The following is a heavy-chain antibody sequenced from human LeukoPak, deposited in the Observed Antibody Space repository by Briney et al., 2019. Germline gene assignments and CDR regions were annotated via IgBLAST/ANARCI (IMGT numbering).Heavy chain of an antibody. J-gene: IGHJ4*02. Sequence: SETLSLTCAVYGGSFSGYYWSWIRQPPGKGLEWIGEINHSGSTNYNLSLKSRVTISVDTSKNQLSLKLSSVTAADTAVYYCARVGCSGGSCEFDYWGQGTLVTVSS. CDR3: ARVGCSGGSCEFDY. V-gene: IGHV4-34*01. D-gene: IGHD2-15*01. CDR1: GGSFSGYY. CDR2: INHSGST.